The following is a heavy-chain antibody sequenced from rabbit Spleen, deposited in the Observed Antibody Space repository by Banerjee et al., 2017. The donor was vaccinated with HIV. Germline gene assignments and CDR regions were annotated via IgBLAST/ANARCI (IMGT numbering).Heavy chain of an antibody. CDR2: IAAGVSFTT. CDR3: ARDSGTSFSSYGMDL. D-gene: IGHD8-1*01. Sequence: QEQLEESGGDLVKPGASLTLTCTASGFSFSSSDWICWVRQAPGKGLEWIACIAAGVSFTTYYATWAKGRFTISKTSSTTVTLQMTSLTAADTATYFCARDSGTSFSSYGMDLWGQGTLVTVS. CDR1: GFSFSSSDW. J-gene: IGHJ6*01. V-gene: IGHV1S45*01.